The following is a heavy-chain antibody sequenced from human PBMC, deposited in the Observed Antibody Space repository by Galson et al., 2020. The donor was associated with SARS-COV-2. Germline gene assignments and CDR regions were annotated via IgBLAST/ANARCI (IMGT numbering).Heavy chain of an antibody. CDR2: VLNSGTT. Sequence: SETLSLTCTVSGGSIRSSNYYWGQIRQPPGKGLEWIGCVLNSGTTHYSPSLQSRVTISVDTSKNQFSLKLNSATAADTAMYYCARDATSSGWYNWFDPWGQGNLVTVTS. D-gene: IGHD6-19*01. CDR1: GGSIRSSNYY. J-gene: IGHJ5*02. CDR3: ARDATSSGWYNWFDP. V-gene: IGHV4-39*07.